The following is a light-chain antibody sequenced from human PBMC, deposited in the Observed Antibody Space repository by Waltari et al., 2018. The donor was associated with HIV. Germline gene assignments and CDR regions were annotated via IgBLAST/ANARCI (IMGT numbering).Light chain of an antibody. J-gene: IGKJ1*01. CDR1: QSVNSN. CDR3: HHYNNWRET. Sequence: EILMTQSPATLSVSPGERATPSCRASQSVNSNLAWYQQKPGQTPRLRIYGTSTRATDIPARFSGSGSGTEFTLTISSLQSEDFAVYYCHHYNNWRETFGQGTKVEIK. CDR2: GTS. V-gene: IGKV3-15*01.